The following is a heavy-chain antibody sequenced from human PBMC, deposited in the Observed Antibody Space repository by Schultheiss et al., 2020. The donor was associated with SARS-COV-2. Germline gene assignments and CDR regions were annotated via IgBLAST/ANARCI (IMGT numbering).Heavy chain of an antibody. V-gene: IGHV3-49*03. D-gene: IGHD3-22*01. Sequence: GGSLRHSCTASGFTFGDYAMSWFRQAPGKGLEWVGFIRSKAYGGTTEYAASVKGRFTISRDDSKSIAYLQMNSLKTEDTAVYYCTRERKYYYDSSGYYYFYWGQGTLVTVSS. CDR3: TRERKYYYDSSGYYYFY. J-gene: IGHJ4*02. CDR1: GFTFGDYA. CDR2: IRSKAYGGTT.